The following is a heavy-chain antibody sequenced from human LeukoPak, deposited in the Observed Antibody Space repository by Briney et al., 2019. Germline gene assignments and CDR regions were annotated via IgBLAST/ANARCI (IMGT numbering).Heavy chain of an antibody. J-gene: IGHJ3*02. D-gene: IGHD2-2*01. CDR2: IIPLFGTS. CDR1: GGTLSSYA. V-gene: IGHV1-69*13. Sequence: SVKVSCKASGGTLSSYAFIWLRRAPGSGLQLMGGIIPLFGTSNYAQKFLRSVMITGDESTSTAYMELSSLRSEDTAVYYCARGYCSNTSCYAPDAFDIWGQGTMVTVSS. CDR3: ARGYCSNTSCYAPDAFDI.